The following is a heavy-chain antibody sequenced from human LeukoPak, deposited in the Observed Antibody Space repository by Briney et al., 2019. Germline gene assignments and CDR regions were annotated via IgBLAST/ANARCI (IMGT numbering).Heavy chain of an antibody. V-gene: IGHV4-34*01. Sequence: PSETLSLTCAVYGGSFGGYYWSWIRQPPGKGLEWIGEINDSGSSNYIPSLKSRVTISVDRSKNQFSLKLSSVTAADTAVYYCARGSGSYWAFDYWGQGTLVTVSS. J-gene: IGHJ4*02. CDR1: GGSFGGYY. D-gene: IGHD1-26*01. CDR3: ARGSGSYWAFDY. CDR2: INDSGSS.